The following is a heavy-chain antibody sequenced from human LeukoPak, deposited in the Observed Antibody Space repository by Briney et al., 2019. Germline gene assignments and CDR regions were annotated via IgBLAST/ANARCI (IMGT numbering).Heavy chain of an antibody. CDR2: INPTGGST. CDR1: GYTFTSYY. V-gene: IGHV1-46*01. D-gene: IGHD6-19*01. Sequence: GASVKVSCKASGYTFTSYYMHWVRQAPGQGLEWMGLINPTGGSTGYAQKFQGRVTMTRDMSTSTDYMELSSLRAEDTAVYYCARAPGWSSGWYLFDYWGQGTLVTVSS. CDR3: ARAPGWSSGWYLFDY. J-gene: IGHJ4*02.